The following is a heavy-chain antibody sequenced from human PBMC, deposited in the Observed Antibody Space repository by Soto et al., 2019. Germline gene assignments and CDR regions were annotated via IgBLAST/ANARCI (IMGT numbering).Heavy chain of an antibody. D-gene: IGHD2-15*01. CDR2: INPSGGST. J-gene: IGHJ4*02. CDR3: ARVGSRWGYCSGGSCYIEY. V-gene: IGHV1-46*03. CDR1: GYTFTSYY. Sequence: ASVKFSCKASGYTFTSYYMHWVRQAPGQGLEWMGIINPSGGSTSYAQKFQGRVTMTRDTSTSTVYMELSSLRSEDTAVYYCARVGSRWGYCSGGSCYIEYWGQGTLVTVSS.